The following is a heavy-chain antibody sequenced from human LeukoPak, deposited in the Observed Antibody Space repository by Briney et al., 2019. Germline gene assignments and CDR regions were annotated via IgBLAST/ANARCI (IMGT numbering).Heavy chain of an antibody. D-gene: IGHD3-22*01. CDR1: GGSISSSGYY. CDR3: ARAKVVSGYYYGGLSWFDP. Sequence: SETLSLTCTVSGGSISSSGYYWSWIRQHPGKGLEWIGYIYYSGSTYYNPSLKSRVTISVDTSKNQFSLKLSSVTAADTAVYYCARAKVVSGYYYGGLSWFDPWGQGTLVTVSS. CDR2: IYYSGST. J-gene: IGHJ5*02. V-gene: IGHV4-31*03.